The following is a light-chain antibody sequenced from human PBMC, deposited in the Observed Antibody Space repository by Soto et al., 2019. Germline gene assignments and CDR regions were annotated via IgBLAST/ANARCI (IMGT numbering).Light chain of an antibody. CDR2: RNN. V-gene: IGLV1-47*01. CDR1: SSNIGSNY. J-gene: IGLJ1*01. CDR3: AAWDDSLSVHV. Sequence: QSVLTQSPSASGTPGQRVTISCSGSSSNIGSNYVYWYQQLPGTAPKLLIYRNNQRPSGVPDRFSGSKSGTSASLAISGLRSEDEADYYCAAWDDSLSVHVFGTGTKVTVL.